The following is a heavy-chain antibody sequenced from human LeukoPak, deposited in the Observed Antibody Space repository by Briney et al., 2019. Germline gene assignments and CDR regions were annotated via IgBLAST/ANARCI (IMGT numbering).Heavy chain of an antibody. Sequence: SETLSLTCTVSGGSISSSSYYWGWIRQPPGKGLEWIGSIYYSGSTYYNPSLKSRVTISVDTSKNQFSLKLSSVTAADTAVYYCARGGSGYYYLLRYWGQGTLVTVSS. CDR1: GGSISSSSYY. V-gene: IGHV4-39*07. J-gene: IGHJ4*02. CDR3: ARGGSGYYYLLRY. CDR2: IYYSGST. D-gene: IGHD3-22*01.